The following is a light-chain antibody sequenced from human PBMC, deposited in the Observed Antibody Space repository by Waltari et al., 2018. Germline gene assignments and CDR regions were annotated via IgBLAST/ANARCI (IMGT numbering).Light chain of an antibody. Sequence: QSVLTQAPSVSAAPGQKVTISCAGSSSNIGNKYVSWYQQFPGTAPKLLIYDNDKRPSGIPDRFSASKSGTSATLGITGLQTGDEANYYGGTWDSSRGAWVVGGGTKLTVL. CDR3: GTWDSSRGAWV. CDR1: SSNIGNKY. V-gene: IGLV1-51*01. CDR2: DND. J-gene: IGLJ3*02.